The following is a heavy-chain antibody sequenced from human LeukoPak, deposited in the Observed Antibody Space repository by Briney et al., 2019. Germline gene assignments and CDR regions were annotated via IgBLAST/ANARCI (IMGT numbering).Heavy chain of an antibody. CDR2: IHNSGRT. Sequence: PSETLSLTCTVSGASISGSYYWTWIRQPAGKGLEWIDHIHNSGRTNYDPSLKSRVAMSIDKSNNHFSLMMTTVTATDTAVYYCARGKQNGVDYWGQGILITVSS. D-gene: IGHD2-8*01. CDR3: ARGKQNGVDY. J-gene: IGHJ4*02. CDR1: GASISGSYY. V-gene: IGHV4-4*07.